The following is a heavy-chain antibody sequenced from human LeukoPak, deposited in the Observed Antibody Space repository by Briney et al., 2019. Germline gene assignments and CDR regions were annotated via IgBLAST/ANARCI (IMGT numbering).Heavy chain of an antibody. CDR1: GYSISSGYY. CDR2: IYHSGST. CDR3: ARYYYDSSGYHHDAFDI. J-gene: IGHJ3*02. V-gene: IGHV4-38-2*02. D-gene: IGHD3-22*01. Sequence: SETLSLTCTVSGYSISSGYYWGWIRQPPGKGLEWIGSIYHSGSTYYNPSLKSRVTISVDTSKNQFSLKLSSVTAADTAVYYCARYYYDSSGYHHDAFDIWGQGTMVTVSS.